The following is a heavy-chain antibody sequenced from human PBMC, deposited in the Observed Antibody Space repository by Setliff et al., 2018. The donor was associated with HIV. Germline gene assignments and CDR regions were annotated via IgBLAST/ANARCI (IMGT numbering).Heavy chain of an antibody. D-gene: IGHD5-18*01. CDR2: FTNRGST. CDR1: GGSMNSENNH. CDR3: ARDPSDGYGHFDY. V-gene: IGHV4-61*02. J-gene: IGHJ4*02. Sequence: PSETLSLTCTVSGGSMNSENNHWGWFRQPAGKGLEWIGRFTNRGSTDYNPPLKSRVTISIDRSRNQFSLKLSAVTAADTAVYFCARDPSDGYGHFDYWGQGALVTVSS.